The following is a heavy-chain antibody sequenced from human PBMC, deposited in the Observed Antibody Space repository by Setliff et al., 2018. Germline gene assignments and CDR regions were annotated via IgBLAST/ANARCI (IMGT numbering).Heavy chain of an antibody. J-gene: IGHJ4*02. D-gene: IGHD3-10*01. V-gene: IGHV1-69*10. CDR2: IIPILGIA. CDR3: ADFFYGSGSYYGGSGY. CDR1: GGTFSSYA. Sequence: GASVKVSCKASGGTFSSYAISWVRQAPGQGLEWMGGIIPILGIANYAQKFQGRVTITADKSTSTAYMELSSLRSEDAAVYYCADFFYGSGSYYGGSGYWGQGTLVTVSS.